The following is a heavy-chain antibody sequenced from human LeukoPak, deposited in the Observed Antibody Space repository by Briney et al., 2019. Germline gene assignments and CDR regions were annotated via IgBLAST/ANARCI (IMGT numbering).Heavy chain of an antibody. D-gene: IGHD3-9*01. CDR1: GGSISSSSYY. CDR2: IYASGST. V-gene: IGHV4-61*02. J-gene: IGHJ3*02. CDR3: ARVQRYFDWLLLGAFDI. Sequence: PSETLSLTCTVSGGSISSSSYYWGWIRQPAGKGLEWIGRIYASGSTNYNPSLKSRVTMSVDTSKNQFSLKLSSVTAADTAVYYCARVQRYFDWLLLGAFDIWGQGTMVTVSS.